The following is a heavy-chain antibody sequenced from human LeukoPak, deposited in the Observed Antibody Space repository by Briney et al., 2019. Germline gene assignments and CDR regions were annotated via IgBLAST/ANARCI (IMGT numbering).Heavy chain of an antibody. CDR3: ARLNYGDYSGAFDI. Sequence: SETLSLTCTVSGGSIRNYYWSWIRQPPGKGLEWIGYIYYSGSTNYNPSLKSRVTISVDTSKIQFSLKLSSVTAADTAVYYCARLNYGDYSGAFDIWGQGTIITVSS. D-gene: IGHD4-17*01. V-gene: IGHV4-59*01. CDR2: IYYSGST. CDR1: GGSIRNYY. J-gene: IGHJ3*02.